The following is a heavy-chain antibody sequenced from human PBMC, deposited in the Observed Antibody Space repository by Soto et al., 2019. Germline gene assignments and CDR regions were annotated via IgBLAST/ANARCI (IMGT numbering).Heavy chain of an antibody. Sequence: GASVKVSCKASGYTFTGYDMHWVRQAPGQRLEWMGWINAGNGNTKYSQKFQGRVTITRDTSASAAYMELSSLSSEDTAVYYCARAVAVAADFDYWGQGTLVTVSS. V-gene: IGHV1-3*01. CDR3: ARAVAVAADFDY. CDR2: INAGNGNT. D-gene: IGHD6-19*01. CDR1: GYTFTGYD. J-gene: IGHJ4*02.